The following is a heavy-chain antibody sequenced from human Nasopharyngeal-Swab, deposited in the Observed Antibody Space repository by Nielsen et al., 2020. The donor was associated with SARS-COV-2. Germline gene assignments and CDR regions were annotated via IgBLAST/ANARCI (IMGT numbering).Heavy chain of an antibody. CDR1: GGSFTDYY. CDR3: ARGLVDVNMMLVVIGFSYWLDS. V-gene: IGHV4-34*01. CDR2: INHRGST. Sequence: GSLRLSCAVYGGSFTDYYWTWIRQPPGKGLELIGEINHRGSTNYNPSLKSRVTISADTSKNQFSLNLSSVTAADTAVYYCARGLVDVNMMLVVIGFSYWLDSWGQGTLVTVSS. J-gene: IGHJ5*01. D-gene: IGHD3-22*01.